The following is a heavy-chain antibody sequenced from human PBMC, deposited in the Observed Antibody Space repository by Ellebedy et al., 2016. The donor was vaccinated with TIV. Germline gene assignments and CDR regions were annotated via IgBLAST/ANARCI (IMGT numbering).Heavy chain of an antibody. D-gene: IGHD4-17*01. J-gene: IGHJ3*02. CDR3: ATDGSYGDYLSPAHASVM. CDR2: INQDATKT. Sequence: GESLKISCAASRFPFSSYWMTWVRQAPGKGLEWVANINQDATKTFYVDSVEGRFTISRDNAKNSLFLQMNSLGVEDTAVYYCATDGSYGDYLSPAHASVMWGQGTLVSVSS. CDR1: RFPFSSYW. V-gene: IGHV3-7*01.